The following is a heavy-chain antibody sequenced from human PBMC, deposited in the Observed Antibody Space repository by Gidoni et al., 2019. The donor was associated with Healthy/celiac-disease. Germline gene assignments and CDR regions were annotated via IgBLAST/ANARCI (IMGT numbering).Heavy chain of an antibody. J-gene: IGHJ6*02. CDR1: GYSISSGYY. CDR3: ASRSIAARRNPYGMDV. CDR2: IYHSGST. V-gene: IGHV4-38-2*02. D-gene: IGHD6-6*01. Sequence: QVQLQESGPGLVKPSETLSLTCTVSGYSISSGYYWGWIRQPPGKGLEWIGSIYHSGSTYYNPSLKSRVTISVDTSKNQFSLKLSSVTAADTAVYYCASRSIAARRNPYGMDVWGQGTTVTVSS.